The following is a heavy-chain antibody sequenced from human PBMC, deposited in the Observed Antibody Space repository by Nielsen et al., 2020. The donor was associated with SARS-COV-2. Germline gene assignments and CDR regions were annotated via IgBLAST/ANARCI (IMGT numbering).Heavy chain of an antibody. J-gene: IGHJ4*02. CDR1: GGSIRSNFHY. CDR2: VYHGGDT. D-gene: IGHD5-24*01. V-gene: IGHV4-39*06. CDR3: AREERRQQMATDY. Sequence: SETLSLTCNVSGGSIRSNFHYWAWIRQPPGRGLEWIGHVYHGGDTDYNPSLQSRVTISVDTSKNQFTLRLKSVTAADTAVYFCAREERRQQMATDYWGQGNLVTVTS.